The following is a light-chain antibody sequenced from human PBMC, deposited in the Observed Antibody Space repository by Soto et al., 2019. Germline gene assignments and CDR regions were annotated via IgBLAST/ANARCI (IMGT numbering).Light chain of an antibody. CDR3: QHRGNWPA. CDR2: DAS. CDR1: QSIGST. J-gene: IGKJ4*01. V-gene: IGKV3-11*01. Sequence: EVVLTQSPAILSLSPGERATLSCRASQSIGSTLAWYQQRSGQAPRLLIYDASSRATGIPGRISGSGPGTDFTLTISSLEVEDFAVYYCQHRGNWPAFGGGTKVEIK.